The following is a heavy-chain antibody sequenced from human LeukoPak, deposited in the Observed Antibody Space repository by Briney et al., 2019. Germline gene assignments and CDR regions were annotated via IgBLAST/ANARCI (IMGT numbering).Heavy chain of an antibody. J-gene: IGHJ3*02. D-gene: IGHD5-24*01. CDR3: ARNLRLHTPRAFDI. Sequence: GGSLRLSCAASGFTFSSYSMNWVRQAPGKGLEWVSSISSSSSYIYYADSVKGRFTISRDNAKNSLYLQINSLRAEDTAVYYCARNLRLHTPRAFDIWGQGTMVTVSS. CDR1: GFTFSSYS. V-gene: IGHV3-21*04. CDR2: ISSSSSYI.